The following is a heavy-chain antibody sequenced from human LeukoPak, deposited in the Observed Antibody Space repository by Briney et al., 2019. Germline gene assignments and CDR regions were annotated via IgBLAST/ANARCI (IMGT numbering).Heavy chain of an antibody. CDR3: ASPPFWSGYLGAFDI. J-gene: IGHJ3*02. Sequence: SETLSLTCTVSGYSISSGHYWGWIRQPPGKGLEWIGSMYHSGSTYYNPPLKSRVTISEDTSKNQFSLKLSSVTAADTAVYYCASPPFWSGYLGAFDIWGQGTMVTVSS. CDR1: GYSISSGHY. V-gene: IGHV4-38-2*02. CDR2: MYHSGST. D-gene: IGHD3-3*01.